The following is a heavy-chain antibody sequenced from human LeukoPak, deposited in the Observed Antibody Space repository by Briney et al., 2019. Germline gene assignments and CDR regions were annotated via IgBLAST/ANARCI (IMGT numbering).Heavy chain of an antibody. CDR2: ISYDGSNK. CDR3: ARDTVAMGY. V-gene: IGHV3-30*14. J-gene: IGHJ4*02. Sequence: GGSLRLSCAASGFTFSSYAMHWVRQAPGKGLEWVAVISYDGSNKYYADSVKGRFTISRDNSKNTLYLQMNSLRAEDTAVYYCARDTVAMGYWGQGTLVTVSS. D-gene: IGHD2-15*01. CDR1: GFTFSSYA.